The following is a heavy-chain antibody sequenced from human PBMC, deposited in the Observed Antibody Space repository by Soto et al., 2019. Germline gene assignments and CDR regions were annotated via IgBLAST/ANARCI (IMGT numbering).Heavy chain of an antibody. CDR2: VSGSGSST. V-gene: IGHV3-23*01. J-gene: IGHJ6*03. CDR1: GFTFSSYA. D-gene: IGHD6-6*01. Sequence: EVQLLESGGGLVQPGGPLRLSCAASGFTFSSYAMSWVRQAPGKGLEWVSTVSGSGSSTYYADSVKGRFTISRDNSKNTLYLQMNGLRAEDTAVYYCAKCGSSSEYYYYMDVWGTGTTVTVSS. CDR3: AKCGSSSEYYYYMDV.